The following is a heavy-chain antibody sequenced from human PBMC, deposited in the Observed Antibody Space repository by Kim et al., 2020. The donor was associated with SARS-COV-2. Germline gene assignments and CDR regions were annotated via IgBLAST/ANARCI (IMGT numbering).Heavy chain of an antibody. Sequence: ASVKVSCKASGYPFTSYGISWVRQAPGQGLEWMGWISAYNGNTNYAQKLQGRVTMTTDTSTSTAYMELRSLRSDDTAVYYCARADYYDSSGYGGDAFDIWGQGTMVTVSS. V-gene: IGHV1-18*01. J-gene: IGHJ3*02. D-gene: IGHD3-22*01. CDR1: GYPFTSYG. CDR2: ISAYNGNT. CDR3: ARADYYDSSGYGGDAFDI.